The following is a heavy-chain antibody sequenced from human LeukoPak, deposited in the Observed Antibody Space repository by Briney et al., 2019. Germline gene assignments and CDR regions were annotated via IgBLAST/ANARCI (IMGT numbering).Heavy chain of an antibody. CDR2: XXXXFGTA. Sequence: SGXTFSSYAISWVRQAPGQGLEXXGXXXXXFGTANYAQKFQGRVTITGDKSTSTAYMELSSLRSEDTAVYYCARGRFGYGDYSSYYYYGMDVWGKGTTVTVSS. D-gene: IGHD4-17*01. V-gene: IGHV1-69*06. J-gene: IGHJ6*04. CDR3: ARGRFGYGDYSSYYYYGMDV. CDR1: GXTFSSYA.